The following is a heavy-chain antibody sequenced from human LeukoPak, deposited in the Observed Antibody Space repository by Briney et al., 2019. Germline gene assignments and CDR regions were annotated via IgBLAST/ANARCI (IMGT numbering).Heavy chain of an antibody. Sequence: GGSLRLSCAASGFTFSSYAMSWVRQAPGKGLEWVSVISGNGGSTYYADSVKGRFTISRDDAKKSLYLQMNSLRAEDTAVYFCARFAEVYYYVDVWGTGTTVIVSS. V-gene: IGHV3-23*01. CDR2: ISGNGGST. CDR1: GFTFSSYA. CDR3: ARFAEVYYYVDV. J-gene: IGHJ6*03. D-gene: IGHD2-21*01.